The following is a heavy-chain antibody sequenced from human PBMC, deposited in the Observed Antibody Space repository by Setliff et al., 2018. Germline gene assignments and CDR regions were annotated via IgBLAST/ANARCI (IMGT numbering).Heavy chain of an antibody. CDR2: FDPEDGET. J-gene: IGHJ4*03. Sequence: ASVKVSCKVSGYTLTELSRHWVRQAPGKGLEWMGGFDPEDGETIYAQKIQGRVTMTEDTSTDTAYMELSSLRSEDTAVYYCARVTIAVAGYFDFWGQGTTVTVSS. D-gene: IGHD6-19*01. CDR3: ARVTIAVAGYFDF. V-gene: IGHV1-24*01. CDR1: GYTLTELS.